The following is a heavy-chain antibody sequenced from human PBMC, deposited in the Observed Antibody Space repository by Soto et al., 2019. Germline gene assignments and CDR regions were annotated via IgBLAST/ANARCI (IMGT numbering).Heavy chain of an antibody. Sequence: EVQLVESGGGLVKPGGSLRLSCAASGFAFSSYNMNWVRQAPGTGLDWVSSISSSSTYKNYADSVKGRFTISRDNDNNSLYLHMDSLRVEDTAVYYCASARPLSMIVEVGVDDSWGQVLLVTFYS. CDR2: ISSSSTYK. J-gene: IGHJ5*01. CDR1: GFAFSSYN. D-gene: IGHD3-22*01. CDR3: ASARPLSMIVEVGVDDS. V-gene: IGHV3-21*02.